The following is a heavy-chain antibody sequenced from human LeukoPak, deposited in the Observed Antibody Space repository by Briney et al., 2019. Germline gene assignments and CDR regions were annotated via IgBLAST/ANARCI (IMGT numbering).Heavy chain of an antibody. CDR1: GFTFSSYG. V-gene: IGHV3-30*03. J-gene: IGHJ3*02. Sequence: GGSLRLSCAASGFTFSSYGMHWVRQAPGKGLEWVAVISYDGSNKYYADSVKGRFTISRDNSKNTLYLQMNSLRAEDMALYYCARGEGCSSTSCYRDAFDIWGQGTMVTVSS. D-gene: IGHD2-2*02. CDR2: ISYDGSNK. CDR3: ARGEGCSSTSCYRDAFDI.